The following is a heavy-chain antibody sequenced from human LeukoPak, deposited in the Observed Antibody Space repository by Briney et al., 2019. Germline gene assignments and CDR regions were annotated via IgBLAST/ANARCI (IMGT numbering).Heavy chain of an antibody. D-gene: IGHD6-19*01. CDR1: GFTVSSNY. CDR2: ISWNSGSI. J-gene: IGHJ4*02. Sequence: SLRLSCAASGFTVSSNYMSWVRQAPGKGLEWVSGISWNSGSIGYADSVKGRFTISRDNAKNSLYLQMNSLRAEDTALYYCAKEVAEGGYFDYWGQGTLVTVSS. CDR3: AKEVAEGGYFDY. V-gene: IGHV3-9*01.